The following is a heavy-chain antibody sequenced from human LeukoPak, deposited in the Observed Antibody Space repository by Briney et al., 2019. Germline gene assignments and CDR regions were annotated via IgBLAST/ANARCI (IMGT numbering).Heavy chain of an antibody. CDR2: IKSKTDGGTT. CDR3: TTDPTPRGTYYYDSSGYYSLDY. CDR1: GFTFSSYS. D-gene: IGHD3-22*01. Sequence: GGSLRLSCAASGFTFSSYSMNWVRQAPGKGLEWVGRIKSKTDGGTTDYAAPVKGRFTISRDDSKNTLYLQMNSLKTEDTAVYYCTTDPTPRGTYYYDSSGYYSLDYWGQGTLVTVSS. V-gene: IGHV3-15*01. J-gene: IGHJ4*02.